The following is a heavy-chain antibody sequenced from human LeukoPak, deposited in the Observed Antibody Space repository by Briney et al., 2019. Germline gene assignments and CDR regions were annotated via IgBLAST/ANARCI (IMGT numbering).Heavy chain of an antibody. CDR3: ARDRTVTTFGIAYYYGMDV. CDR2: IKQDGSEK. CDR1: GFTFSSYW. D-gene: IGHD4-17*01. J-gene: IGHJ6*02. Sequence: GGSLRLSCAASGFTFSSYWTSWVRQAPGKGLEWVANIKQDGSEKYYVDSVKGRFTISRDNAKNSLYLQMNSLRAEDTAVYYCARDRTVTTFGIAYYYGMDVWGQGTTVTVSS. V-gene: IGHV3-7*01.